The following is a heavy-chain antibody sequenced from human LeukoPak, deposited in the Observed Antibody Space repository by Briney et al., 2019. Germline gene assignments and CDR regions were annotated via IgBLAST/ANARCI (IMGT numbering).Heavy chain of an antibody. CDR2: ISCSGGST. D-gene: IGHD2-2*02. J-gene: IGHJ4*02. CDR3: AKDLPHYCSSTSCYKDY. CDR1: KFTFSSYA. V-gene: IGHV3-23*01. Sequence: GGSLRLSCAASKFTFSSYAMSWVRQAPGKGLEWVSGISCSGGSTYYADSVKGRFTISRDNSKNTLYLQMNSLRAEDTAVYYCAKDLPHYCSSTSCYKDYWGQGTLVTVSS.